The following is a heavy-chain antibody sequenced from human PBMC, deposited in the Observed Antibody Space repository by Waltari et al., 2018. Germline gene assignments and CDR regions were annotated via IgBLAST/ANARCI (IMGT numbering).Heavy chain of an antibody. V-gene: IGHV3-7*01. J-gene: IGHJ4*02. CDR3: ARPYSSGWYINFDY. CDR2: IKQDGSES. CDR1: GFTFSSYS. D-gene: IGHD6-19*01. Sequence: EVQLVESGGGLVQPGGSLRLSCTASGFTFSSYSMVWVRQAPGKGLGWVATIKQDGSESYYVDSVKGRFTFSRDNAKNSLYPQMNSLRAEDTAVYYCARPYSSGWYINFDYWGQGTLVTVSS.